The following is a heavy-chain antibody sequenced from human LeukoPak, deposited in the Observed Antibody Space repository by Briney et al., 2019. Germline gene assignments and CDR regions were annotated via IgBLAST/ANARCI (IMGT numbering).Heavy chain of an antibody. CDR3: ARTPYGANSCADY. D-gene: IGHD4-23*01. CDR2: VSHSGTT. V-gene: IGHV4-39*07. CDR1: GGSISSGSYY. Sequence: SQTLSLTCTVSGGSISSGSYYWGWIRQPPGKGLEWIGAVSHSGTTYYNPSLKSRVTISIDASKNQFSLKLSSVTAADTAVYFCARTPYGANSCADYWGQGSLVTVSS. J-gene: IGHJ4*02.